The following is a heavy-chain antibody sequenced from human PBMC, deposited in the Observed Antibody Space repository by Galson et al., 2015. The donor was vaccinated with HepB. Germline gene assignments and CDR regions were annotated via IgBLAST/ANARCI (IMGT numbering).Heavy chain of an antibody. J-gene: IGHJ4*02. CDR1: GGIFSSHS. Sequence: SVKVSCKASGGIFSSHSISWVRQAPGQGLEWMGRIIPLLDIVKSAQKFQDRVTITADKSTTTAYMELSRLRSDDTAVYYCARESSGQLHEYWGQGTLVTVS. D-gene: IGHD2/OR15-2a*01. CDR3: ARESSGQLHEY. CDR2: IIPLLDIV. V-gene: IGHV1-69*04.